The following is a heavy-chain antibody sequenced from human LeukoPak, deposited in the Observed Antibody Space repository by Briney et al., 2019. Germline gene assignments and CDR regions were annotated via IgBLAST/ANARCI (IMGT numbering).Heavy chain of an antibody. CDR3: TRENGAFSPFGF. CDR1: GGSITTTNF. D-gene: IGHD2-8*01. Sequence: TSETLSLTCGVSGGSITTTNFWSWVRQAPGQGLEWIGEISLSGLTNYNSSLSSRATISLHRAKNHLSLNLRSVTAADTAIYYCTRENGAFSPFGFWGQGTVVTVSS. CDR2: ISLSGLT. J-gene: IGHJ4*02. V-gene: IGHV4-4*02.